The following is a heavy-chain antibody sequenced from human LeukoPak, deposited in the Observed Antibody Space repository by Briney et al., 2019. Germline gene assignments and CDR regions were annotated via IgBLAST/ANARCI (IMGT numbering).Heavy chain of an antibody. Sequence: GGSLRLSCAASGFTLSSYAMHWVRQAPGKGLEWVSVIYSGGSTYYADSVKGRFTISRDNSKNTLYLQMNSLRAEDTAVYYCASQTAYYDSSSVPFDYWGQGTLVTVSS. CDR2: IYSGGST. D-gene: IGHD3-22*01. CDR3: ASQTAYYDSSSVPFDY. J-gene: IGHJ4*02. CDR1: GFTLSSYA. V-gene: IGHV3-53*01.